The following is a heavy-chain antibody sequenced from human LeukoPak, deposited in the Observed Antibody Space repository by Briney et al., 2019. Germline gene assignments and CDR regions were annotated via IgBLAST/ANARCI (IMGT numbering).Heavy chain of an antibody. Sequence: SETLSLTCSVSGGSISSYYWSWIRQPAGKGLEWIGRIYTSGSTNYNPSLKSRVTMSVDTSKNQFSLKLSSVTAADTAVYYCARDFSSTDYYYYGMDVWGQGTTVTVSS. CDR1: GGSISSYY. D-gene: IGHD2-2*01. CDR3: ARDFSSTDYYYYGMDV. J-gene: IGHJ6*02. CDR2: IYTSGST. V-gene: IGHV4-4*07.